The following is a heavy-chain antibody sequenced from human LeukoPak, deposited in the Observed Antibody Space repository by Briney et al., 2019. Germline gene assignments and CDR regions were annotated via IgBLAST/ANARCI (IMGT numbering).Heavy chain of an antibody. CDR3: ARDRHCSGGSCYSGWFDP. D-gene: IGHD2-15*01. Sequence: GGSLRLSCAASGFTFSSYGMHWVRQAPGKGLEWVAVIWYDGSNKYYADSVKGRFTISIANSKNTLYLQMNSLRTEDTAVYYCARDRHCSGGSCYSGWFDPWGQGTLVTVSS. V-gene: IGHV3-33*01. CDR1: GFTFSSYG. CDR2: IWYDGSNK. J-gene: IGHJ5*02.